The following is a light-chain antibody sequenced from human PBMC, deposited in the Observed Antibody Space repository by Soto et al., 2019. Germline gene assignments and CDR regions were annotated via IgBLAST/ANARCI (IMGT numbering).Light chain of an antibody. J-gene: IGKJ5*01. CDR2: GAS. Sequence: IVLSQSPATLSASQEERATLSCRASQSVSSSYLAWYQQKPGQSPRLLIYGASSRATGIPDRFSGSGSGTDFALTITSVEPDDVAIYYCQQRSVWPITFGQGTRLEIK. CDR1: QSVSSSY. V-gene: IGKV3D-20*02. CDR3: QQRSVWPIT.